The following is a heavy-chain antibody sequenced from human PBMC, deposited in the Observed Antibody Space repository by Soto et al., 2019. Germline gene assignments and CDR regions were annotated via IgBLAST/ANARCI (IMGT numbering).Heavy chain of an antibody. CDR1: GYTFTSYA. CDR3: GRAHYDILTGYSLNWFDP. V-gene: IGHV1-3*01. J-gene: IGHJ5*02. D-gene: IGHD3-9*01. Sequence: QVQLVQSGAEVKKPGASVKVSCKASGYTFTSYAMLWVRQAPGQRLEWMGWINAGNGNTKYSQKFQGRVTITRDTSASTAYMELSSLRSEDTAVYYCGRAHYDILTGYSLNWFDPWGQGTLVTVSS. CDR2: INAGNGNT.